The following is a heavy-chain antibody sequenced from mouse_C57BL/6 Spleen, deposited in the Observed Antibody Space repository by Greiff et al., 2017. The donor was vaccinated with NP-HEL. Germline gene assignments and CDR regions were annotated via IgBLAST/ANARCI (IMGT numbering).Heavy chain of an antibody. CDR3: ARDEGYYDGYYPNYAMDY. CDR1: GYTFTDYN. D-gene: IGHD2-3*01. V-gene: IGHV1-22*01. Sequence: EVQLQQSGPELVKPGASVKMSCKASGYTFTDYNMHWVKQSHGKSLEWIGYINPNNGGTSYNQKFKGKATLTVNKSSSTAYMELRSLTSEDSAVYYCARDEGYYDGYYPNYAMDYWGQGTSVTVSS. CDR2: INPNNGGT. J-gene: IGHJ4*01.